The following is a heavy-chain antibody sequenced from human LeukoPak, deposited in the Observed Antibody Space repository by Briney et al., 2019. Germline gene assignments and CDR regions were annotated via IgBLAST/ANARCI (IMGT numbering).Heavy chain of an antibody. V-gene: IGHV4-59*01. CDR3: AREAYYDSSGYSHDALDI. Sequence: SETLSLTCTVSGGSISSYYWSWIRQPPGKGLEWIGYIYYSGSTNYNPSLKSRVTISVDTSKNQFSLKLSSVTAADTAVYYCAREAYYDSSGYSHDALDIWGQGTMVTVSS. CDR1: GGSISSYY. J-gene: IGHJ3*02. D-gene: IGHD3-22*01. CDR2: IYYSGST.